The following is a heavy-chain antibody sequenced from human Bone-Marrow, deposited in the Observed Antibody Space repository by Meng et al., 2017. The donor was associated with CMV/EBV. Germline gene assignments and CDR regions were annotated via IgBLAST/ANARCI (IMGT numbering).Heavy chain of an antibody. D-gene: IGHD6-19*01. CDR1: GYTITYYY. V-gene: IGHV1-2*02. Sequence: QVQLVPSGAEVKKLGASVKVSCKASGYTITYYYLPRGGQAPGQWLEWMGWINPNTDTNYAQNFQGRVTMTRDMSINTAYMELSRLTSGDTAVYYCARSSGWSRFDYWGQGTLVTVSS. CDR2: INPNTDT. CDR3: ARSSGWSRFDY. J-gene: IGHJ4*02.